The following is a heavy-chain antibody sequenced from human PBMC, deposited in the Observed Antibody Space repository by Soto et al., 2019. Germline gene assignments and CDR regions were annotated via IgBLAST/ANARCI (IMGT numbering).Heavy chain of an antibody. Sequence: GVSLRLSCAASGFTFTSNSMNWVRQAPGKGLEWISYITSSSSTIYYADSVKGRFTISRDNAKNSLYLQMNSLRDDDTAVYYCARGRVGTAYFDYWGQGALVTVSS. V-gene: IGHV3-48*02. J-gene: IGHJ4*02. CDR3: ARGRVGTAYFDY. CDR1: GFTFTSNS. CDR2: ITSSSSTI. D-gene: IGHD2-21*02.